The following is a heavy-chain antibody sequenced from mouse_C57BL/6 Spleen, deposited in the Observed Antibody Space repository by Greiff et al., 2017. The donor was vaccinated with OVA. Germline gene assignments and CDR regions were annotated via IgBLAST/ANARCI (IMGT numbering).Heavy chain of an antibody. CDR1: GFSLTSYG. CDR2: IWSDGST. D-gene: IGHD1-1*02. Sequence: QVQLQQSGPGLVAPSQSLSITCTVSGFSLTSYGVHWVRQPPGKGLEWLVVIWSDGSTTYNSALKSRLSISKDNSKSQVFLKMNSLQTEDTAMYYCARHRWDYGYFDVWGTGTTVTVAS. CDR3: ARHRWDYGYFDV. J-gene: IGHJ1*03. V-gene: IGHV2-6-1*01.